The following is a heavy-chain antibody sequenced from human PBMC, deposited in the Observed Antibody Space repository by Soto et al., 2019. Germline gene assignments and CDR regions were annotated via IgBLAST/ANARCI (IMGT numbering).Heavy chain of an antibody. CDR1: GFTVSSNY. J-gene: IGHJ4*02. CDR3: ARLHYGSGNFDY. CDR2: IYSGGST. V-gene: IGHV3-66*01. D-gene: IGHD3-10*01. Sequence: EVQLVESGGGLVQPGGSLRLSCAASGFTVSSNYMSWVRQAPGKGLEWVSVIYSGGSTYYADSVKGRFTISRDNSKNTLYLQMNSRRAEDTAVYYCARLHYGSGNFDYWGQGTLVTVSS.